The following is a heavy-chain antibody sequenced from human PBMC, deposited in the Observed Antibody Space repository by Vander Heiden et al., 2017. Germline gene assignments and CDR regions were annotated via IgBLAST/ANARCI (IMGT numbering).Heavy chain of an antibody. D-gene: IGHD6-6*01. Sequence: VQLVQSGAEVKKPGASVKVSCKASGYTFTSYDINWVRQATGQGLEWMGWMNPNSGNTGYAQKFQGRVTMTRNTSISTAYMELSSLRSEDTAVYYCARGILPAREQKHSSSSPDYYYYYGMDVWGQGTTVTVSS. CDR1: GYTFTSYD. CDR3: ARGILPAREQKHSSSSPDYYYYYGMDV. J-gene: IGHJ6*02. V-gene: IGHV1-8*01. CDR2: MNPNSGNT.